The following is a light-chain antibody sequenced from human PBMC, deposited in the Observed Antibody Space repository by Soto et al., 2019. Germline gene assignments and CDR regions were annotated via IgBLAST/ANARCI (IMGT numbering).Light chain of an antibody. Sequence: AIQMTQSPSSVSASTGDRVTISCRATQSIYTYLAWYQQKPGKPPNLLIYAASTLQSGVPSRFNGSGSATDFTLTITALQSEGSDTHFCHQHFNYPRTFAQGTNVDIK. J-gene: IGKJ1*01. CDR3: HQHFNYPRT. CDR1: QSIYTY. V-gene: IGKV1-8*01. CDR2: AAS.